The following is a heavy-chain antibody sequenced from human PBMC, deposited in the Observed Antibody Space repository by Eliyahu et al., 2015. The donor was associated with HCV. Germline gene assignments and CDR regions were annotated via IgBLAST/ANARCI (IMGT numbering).Heavy chain of an antibody. J-gene: IGHJ4*02. D-gene: IGHD3-22*01. CDR1: GFSFSSYW. Sequence: EVQLVESGGGLVLPGGSLXLSXAASGFSFSSYWMXWVRQAPGKGLEWVANIKQDGSEKYYVDSVKGRFTISRDNAKNSLWLQMNSLRAEDTAVYYCARDLDYEEYWGQGTLVTVSS. CDR2: IKQDGSEK. V-gene: IGHV3-7*01. CDR3: ARDLDYEEY.